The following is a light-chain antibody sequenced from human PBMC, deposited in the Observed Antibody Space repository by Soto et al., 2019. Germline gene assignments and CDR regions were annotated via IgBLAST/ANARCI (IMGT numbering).Light chain of an antibody. CDR2: GAS. V-gene: IGKV3-15*01. CDR1: QSVSSN. J-gene: IGKJ1*01. Sequence: EIVMTQSPATLSVSPWERATLSCRASQSVSSNLAWYQQRPGQAPRLLIYGASTRATDIPARFSGSGSGTEFTLTISSLQSEDFAVYYCQQYNYWPPWTFGQGTKVDIK. CDR3: QQYNYWPPWT.